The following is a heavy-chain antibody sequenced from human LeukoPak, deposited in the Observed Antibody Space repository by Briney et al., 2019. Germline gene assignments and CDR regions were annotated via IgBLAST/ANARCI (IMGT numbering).Heavy chain of an antibody. J-gene: IGHJ5*02. D-gene: IGHD5/OR15-5a*01. V-gene: IGHV1-46*01. CDR3: ARDRAPFYDANWFDP. Sequence: ASVKVSCKASGYTFTSYYMHWVRQAPGQGLEWMGIINPSGGSTSYAQKFQGRVTMTRDMSTSTVYMELSSLRSEDTAVYYCARDRAPFYDANWFDPWGQGTLVTVSS. CDR1: GYTFTSYY. CDR2: INPSGGST.